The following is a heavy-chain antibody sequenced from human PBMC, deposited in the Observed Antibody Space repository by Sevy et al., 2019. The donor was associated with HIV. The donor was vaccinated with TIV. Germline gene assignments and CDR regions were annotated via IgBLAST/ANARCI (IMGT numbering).Heavy chain of an antibody. Sequence: GGSLRLSCAASGFTFSSYYMHWVRQATGKGLEWVSAIGTAGDTYYPGSVKGRFTISRENAKNSLYLQMNSLRAGDTAVYYCARYGSGSYAFDIWGQGTMVTVSS. D-gene: IGHD3-10*01. CDR3: ARYGSGSYAFDI. CDR2: IGTAGDT. J-gene: IGHJ3*02. V-gene: IGHV3-13*01. CDR1: GFTFSSYY.